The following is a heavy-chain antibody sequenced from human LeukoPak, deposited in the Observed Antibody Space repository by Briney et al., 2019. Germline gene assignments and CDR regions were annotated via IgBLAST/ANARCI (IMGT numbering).Heavy chain of an antibody. CDR3: AVQWLGCWFDP. CDR2: IYSGGST. J-gene: IGHJ5*02. V-gene: IGHV3-66*01. Sequence: PGGSLRLSCAASGFTVSSNYMSWVRQAPGKGPEWVSVIYSGGSTYYADSVKGRFTISRDNSKNTLYLQMNSLRAEDTAVYYCAVQWLGCWFDPWGQGTLVTVSS. D-gene: IGHD6-19*01. CDR1: GFTVSSNY.